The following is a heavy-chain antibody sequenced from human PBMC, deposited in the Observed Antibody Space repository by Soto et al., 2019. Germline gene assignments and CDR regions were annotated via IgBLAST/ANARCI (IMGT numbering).Heavy chain of an antibody. CDR2: IIPIFGTA. V-gene: IGHV1-69*13. CDR3: ARSRGIAGRGNWFDP. CDR1: GGTFSSYA. Sequence: ASVKVSCKASGGTFSSYAISWVRQAPGQGLEWMGGIIPIFGTANYAQKFQGRVTITADESTSTAYMELSSLRSGDTAVYYCARSRGIAGRGNWFDPWGQGTLVTVSS. D-gene: IGHD6-13*01. J-gene: IGHJ5*02.